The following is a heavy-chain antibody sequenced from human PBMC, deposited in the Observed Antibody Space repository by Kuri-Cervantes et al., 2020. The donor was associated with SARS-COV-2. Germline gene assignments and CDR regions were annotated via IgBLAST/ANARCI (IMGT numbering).Heavy chain of an antibody. CDR2: IYTTGST. CDR1: GDPMSSGNYY. J-gene: IGHJ4*02. V-gene: IGHV4-61*09. Sequence: STASGDPMSSGNYYWSWIRQPAGKGPEWIGHIYTTGSTDYNPSLKSRVSISLDKSKSQFSLKLSSVTASDTAVYYCARVSWMQLWHRYFDNWGQGTLVTVSS. CDR3: ARVSWMQLWHRYFDN. D-gene: IGHD5-18*01.